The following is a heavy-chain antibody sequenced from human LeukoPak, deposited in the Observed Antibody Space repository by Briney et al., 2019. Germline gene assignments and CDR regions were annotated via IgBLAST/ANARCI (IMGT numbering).Heavy chain of an antibody. J-gene: IGHJ4*02. CDR1: GFTFSNYA. CDR3: AKDAEAYCGGDCYFDY. Sequence: PGGSLRLSCGASGFTFSNYAMSWVRQAPGKGLEWVSGISDSGSTAFYADSVKGRFTSSRDNPKSTLYLLMNSLRAEDTAVYYCAKDAEAYCGGDCYFDYWGQGTLVTVSS. CDR2: ISDSGSTA. D-gene: IGHD2-21*01. V-gene: IGHV3-23*01.